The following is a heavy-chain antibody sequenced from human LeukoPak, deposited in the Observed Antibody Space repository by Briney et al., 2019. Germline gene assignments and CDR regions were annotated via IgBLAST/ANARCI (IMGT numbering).Heavy chain of an antibody. J-gene: IGHJ3*02. CDR2: IYTSGST. V-gene: IGHV4-4*07. CDR3: ARARGSIAAAGTRAFDI. Sequence: SETLSLTCTVSGGSISSYYWSWIRQPAGKGLEWIGRIYTSGSTNYNPSLKSRVTISVDTSKNQFSLKLSSVTAADTAVYYCARARGSIAAAGTRAFDIWGQGTMVTVSS. CDR1: GGSISSYY. D-gene: IGHD6-13*01.